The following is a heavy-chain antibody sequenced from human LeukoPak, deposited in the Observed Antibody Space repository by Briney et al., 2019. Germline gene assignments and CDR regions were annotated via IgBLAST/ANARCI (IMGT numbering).Heavy chain of an antibody. V-gene: IGHV1-69*13. CDR3: ARLGHCDSNGCYRGYFYYYYMDV. CDR2: IIPIFGTA. D-gene: IGHD2-2*02. CDR1: GGTFSSYA. J-gene: IGHJ6*03. Sequence: ASVKVSCKASGGTFSSYAISWVRQAPGQGLEWMGGIIPIFGTANYAQKFQGRVTITADESTSTIYMELNSLRSEDTAVYYCARLGHCDSNGCYRGYFYYYYMDVWGKGTTVTVSS.